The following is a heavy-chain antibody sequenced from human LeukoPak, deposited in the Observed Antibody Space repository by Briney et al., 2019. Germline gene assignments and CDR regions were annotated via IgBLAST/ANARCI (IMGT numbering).Heavy chain of an antibody. CDR1: GFTFDSFA. D-gene: IGHD1-26*01. CDR2: ISSGSSLI. V-gene: IGHV3-21*01. Sequence: GGSLRLSCAVSGFTFDSFAMHWVRQAPGEGLEWVSCISSGSSLIYYADSVRGRFTISRDNAKNSLYLQMNSLRAEDTAVYYCAKGGSSTWYFDYWGQGSLVTVSS. CDR3: AKGGSSTWYFDY. J-gene: IGHJ4*02.